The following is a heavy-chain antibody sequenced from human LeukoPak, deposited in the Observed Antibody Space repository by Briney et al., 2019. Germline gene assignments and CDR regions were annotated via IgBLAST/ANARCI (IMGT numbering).Heavy chain of an antibody. J-gene: IGHJ4*02. D-gene: IGHD6-6*01. Sequence: SGGSLRLSCAASGFTFNSYAMSWVRQAPGKGLEWVSAISGSGGGTYYADSVKGRFTISRDSSKNTLYLQMNSLRAGDTAIYYCVKAQPYSNSLTVDYWGQGTLVTVSS. CDR3: VKAQPYSNSLTVDY. V-gene: IGHV3-23*01. CDR1: GFTFNSYA. CDR2: ISGSGGGT.